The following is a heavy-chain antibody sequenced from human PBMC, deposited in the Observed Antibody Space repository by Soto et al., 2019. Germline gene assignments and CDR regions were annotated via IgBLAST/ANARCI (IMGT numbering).Heavy chain of an antibody. CDR1: GFTFSSYW. CDR3: ARGELATITASDY. V-gene: IGHV3-74*01. D-gene: IGHD5-12*01. CDR2: INNDGSST. Sequence: EVQLVESGGGLVQPGGSLRLSCAASGFTFSSYWMHWVRQVPGKGLVWVSRINNDGSSTNYADSVKGRFTISRDYAKNILYLQMNSLRAEDTALYYCARGELATITASDYWGQGTLVTVSS. J-gene: IGHJ4*02.